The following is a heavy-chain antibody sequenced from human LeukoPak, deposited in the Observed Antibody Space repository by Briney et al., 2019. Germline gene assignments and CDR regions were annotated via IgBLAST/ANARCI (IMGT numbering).Heavy chain of an antibody. CDR2: IIPILGIA. D-gene: IGHD4-17*01. CDR1: GGTFSSYA. J-gene: IGHJ4*02. Sequence: SVKVSCKASGGTFSSYAISWVRQAPGRGLEWMGRIIPILGIANYAQKFQGRVAITADKSTSTAYMELSSLRSEDTAVYYCARGGDYDALPFDYWGQGTLVTVSS. CDR3: ARGGDYDALPFDY. V-gene: IGHV1-69*04.